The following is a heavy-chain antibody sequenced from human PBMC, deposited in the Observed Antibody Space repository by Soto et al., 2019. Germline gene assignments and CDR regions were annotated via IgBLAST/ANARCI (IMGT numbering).Heavy chain of an antibody. J-gene: IGHJ4*02. Sequence: SETLSLTCTVSGGSISSYYWSWFRQPPGKGLEWIGYIYYSGSTNYNPSLKSRVTISVDTSKNQFSLKLSSVTAADTAVYYCARLKALAFDYWGQGTLVTVSS. CDR2: IYYSGST. CDR3: ARLKALAFDY. CDR1: GGSISSYY. V-gene: IGHV4-59*01.